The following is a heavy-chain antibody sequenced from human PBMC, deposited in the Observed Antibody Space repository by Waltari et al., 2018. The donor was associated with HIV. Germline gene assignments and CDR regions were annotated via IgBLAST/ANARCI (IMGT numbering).Heavy chain of an antibody. CDR3: PKGPIVGDTTPRNYDYQYMDV. D-gene: IGHD1-26*01. CDR1: GYTFIRHA. CDR2: INSGNGNT. V-gene: IGHV1-3*04. J-gene: IGHJ6*03. Sequence: QVQLVQSGAEVKKPGASMKVSCKASGYTFIRHAMHWVRQAPGQRLEWMGWINSGNGNTEDAQKCRGRVTITRNKAARAVNLELSSLRFEDTAVYHCPKGPIVGDTTPRNYDYQYMDVWDKGTTVTVSS.